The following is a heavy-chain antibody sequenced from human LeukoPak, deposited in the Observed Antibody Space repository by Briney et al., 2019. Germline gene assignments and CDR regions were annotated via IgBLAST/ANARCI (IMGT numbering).Heavy chain of an antibody. CDR2: ISHDGRRK. V-gene: IGHV3-30*04. D-gene: IGHD5-12*01. Sequence: GGSLRLSCAASGFTFDTYSFHWVRQSPGKGLDWVALISHDGRRKYYADAVKGRFTISRDDSKNTLSLQMNSLRAEDSSTYYCARDPSFSRGFHFVLTSWGQGTPVTVSS. J-gene: IGHJ5*02. CDR3: ARDPSFSRGFHFVLTS. CDR1: GFTFDTYS.